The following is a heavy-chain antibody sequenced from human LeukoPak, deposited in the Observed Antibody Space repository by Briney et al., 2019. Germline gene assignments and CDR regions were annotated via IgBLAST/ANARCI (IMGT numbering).Heavy chain of an antibody. D-gene: IGHD3-22*01. Sequence: PGGSLRLSCAASGFTFSSYAMHWVRQAPGKGLEWVAVISYDGSNKYYADSVKGRFTISRDNSKNTLYLQMNSLRAEDTAVYYCARDTLSRDSSGYYYDYWGQGTLVTVSS. CDR1: GFTFSSYA. V-gene: IGHV3-30-3*01. CDR2: ISYDGSNK. J-gene: IGHJ4*02. CDR3: ARDTLSRDSSGYYYDY.